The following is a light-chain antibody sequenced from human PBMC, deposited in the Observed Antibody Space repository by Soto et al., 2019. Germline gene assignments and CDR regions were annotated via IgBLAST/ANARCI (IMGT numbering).Light chain of an antibody. V-gene: IGKV1-9*01. Sequence: VGDSGSMTCRASQGISSYLAWYQQKPGKAPKLLIYAASTLQSGVPSRFSGSGSGTEFTLTISSLQPEDFATYYSQQLNSYPQTCAQGTKVDIK. CDR1: QGISSY. CDR2: AAS. J-gene: IGKJ1*01. CDR3: QQLNSYPQT.